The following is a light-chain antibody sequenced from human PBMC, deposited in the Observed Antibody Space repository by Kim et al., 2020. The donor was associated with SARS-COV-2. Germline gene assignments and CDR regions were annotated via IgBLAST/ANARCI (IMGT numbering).Light chain of an antibody. V-gene: IGLV1-51*01. CDR3: GTWDSSLSAWV. J-gene: IGLJ3*02. CDR2: DIN. Sequence: GQKVTISCSGSSSNIGNNYVSWYQQLPGTAPKLLIYDINKRPSGIPDRFSGSKSGTSATLGITGLQTGDEADYYCGTWDSSLSAWVFGGGTQLTVL. CDR1: SSNIGNNY.